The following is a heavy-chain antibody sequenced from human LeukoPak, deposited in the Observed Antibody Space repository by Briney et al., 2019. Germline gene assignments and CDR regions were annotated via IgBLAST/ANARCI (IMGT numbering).Heavy chain of an antibody. D-gene: IGHD3-16*02. CDR3: AREGNYDYVWGSYRPIDY. CDR2: ISSSSSYI. V-gene: IGHV3-21*01. Sequence: TGGSLRLSCAASGFTFSSYSMNWVRQAPGEGLEWVSSISSSSSYIYYADSVKGRFTISRDNAKNSLYLQMNSLRAEDTAVYYCAREGNYDYVWGSYRPIDYWGQGTLVTVSS. J-gene: IGHJ4*02. CDR1: GFTFSSYS.